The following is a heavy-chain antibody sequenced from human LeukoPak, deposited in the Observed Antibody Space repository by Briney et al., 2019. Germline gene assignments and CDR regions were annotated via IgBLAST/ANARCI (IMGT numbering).Heavy chain of an antibody. V-gene: IGHV1-2*02. CDR3: ARVVPAAFWFDP. Sequence: ASVKVSCKASGYTFTGYYMHWVRQAPGQGLEWMGWINPNSGGTNYAQKFQGRVTTTRDTSISTAYMELSRLRSDDTAVYYCARVVPAAFWFDPWGQGTLVTVSS. CDR1: GYTFTGYY. J-gene: IGHJ5*02. CDR2: INPNSGGT. D-gene: IGHD2-2*01.